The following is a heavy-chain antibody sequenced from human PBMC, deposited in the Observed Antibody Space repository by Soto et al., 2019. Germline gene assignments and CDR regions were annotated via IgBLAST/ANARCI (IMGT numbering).Heavy chain of an antibody. Sequence: EVQLVGSGGGLVQPGRSLRLSCAASGFTFDDYAMHWVRQAPGKGLEWVSGISWNSGSIGYSDSVKGRFTISRDNAKNSLYLQMNSLRAEDTALYYCAKGYYDFWTKAWFDPWGQGTLVTVSS. CDR1: GFTFDDYA. D-gene: IGHD3-3*01. CDR2: ISWNSGSI. CDR3: AKGYYDFWTKAWFDP. J-gene: IGHJ5*02. V-gene: IGHV3-9*01.